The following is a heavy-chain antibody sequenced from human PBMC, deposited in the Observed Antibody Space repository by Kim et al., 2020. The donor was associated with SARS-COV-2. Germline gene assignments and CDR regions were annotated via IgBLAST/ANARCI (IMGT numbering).Heavy chain of an antibody. D-gene: IGHD5-18*01. Sequence: HYTPSLRSRVTISVDKSKNQFSLKLSSVTAADTAVYYCARADTATYFDYWGQGTLVTVSS. CDR3: ARADTATYFDY. V-gene: IGHV4-4*02. J-gene: IGHJ4*02.